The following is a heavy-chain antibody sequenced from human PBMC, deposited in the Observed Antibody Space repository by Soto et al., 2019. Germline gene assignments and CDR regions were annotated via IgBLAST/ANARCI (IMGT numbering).Heavy chain of an antibody. J-gene: IGHJ3*01. D-gene: IGHD6-6*01. Sequence: QFQLVQSGGEVKRPGASVRVSCKASGYTFTNYGVTWMRQAPGQGLEWMGWINVHNVKTIYAHEFHGSDTMTRDTATRTAYMDLRGLRHDDTATYYCARVVYADASWPHAFYLWGQGTMVTVSA. V-gene: IGHV1-18*01. CDR3: ARVVYADASWPHAFYL. CDR1: GYTFTNYG. CDR2: INVHNVKT.